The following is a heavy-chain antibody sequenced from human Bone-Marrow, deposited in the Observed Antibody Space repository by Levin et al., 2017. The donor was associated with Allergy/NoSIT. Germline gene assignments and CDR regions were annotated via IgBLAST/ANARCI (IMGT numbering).Heavy chain of an antibody. V-gene: IGHV4-39*01. CDR2: IYYSGST. D-gene: IGHD3-10*01. J-gene: IGHJ3*02. CDR1: GGSISSSSYY. CDR3: ARRITMVRAKAFDI. Sequence: SETLSLTCTVSGGSISSSSYYWGWIRQPPGKGLEWIGSIYYSGSTYYNPSLKSRVTISVDTSKNQFSLKLSSVTAADTAVYYCARRITMVRAKAFDIWGQGTMVTVSS.